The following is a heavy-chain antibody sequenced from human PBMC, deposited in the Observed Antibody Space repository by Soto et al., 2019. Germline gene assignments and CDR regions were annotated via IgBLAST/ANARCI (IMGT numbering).Heavy chain of an antibody. Sequence: PGESLKISCKGSGYRFTSYWIGWVRQMPGKGLEWMGIIYPGDSDTRYSPSFQGQVTISADKSISTAYLQWSSLKASDTAMYYCARRKYYDYVWGSYRQHYYYYGMDVWGQGTTVTVSS. J-gene: IGHJ6*02. CDR3: ARRKYYDYVWGSYRQHYYYYGMDV. CDR1: GYRFTSYW. D-gene: IGHD3-16*02. V-gene: IGHV5-51*01. CDR2: IYPGDSDT.